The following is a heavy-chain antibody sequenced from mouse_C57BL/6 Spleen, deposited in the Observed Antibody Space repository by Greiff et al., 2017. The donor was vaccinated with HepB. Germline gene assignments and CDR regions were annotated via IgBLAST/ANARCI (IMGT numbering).Heavy chain of an antibody. V-gene: IGHV1-69*01. CDR1: GYTFTSYW. CDR2: IDPSDSYT. CDR3: AISLFITTVVAFDY. J-gene: IGHJ2*01. D-gene: IGHD1-1*01. Sequence: QVQLQQPGAELVMPGASVKLSCKASGYTFTSYWMHWVKQRPGQGLEWIGEIDPSDSYTNYNQKFKGKSTLTVDKSSSTAYMQLSSLTSEDSAVYYCAISLFITTVVAFDYWGQGTTLTVSS.